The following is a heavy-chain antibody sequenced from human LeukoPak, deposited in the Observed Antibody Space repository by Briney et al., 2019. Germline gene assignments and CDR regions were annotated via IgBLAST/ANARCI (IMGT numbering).Heavy chain of an antibody. CDR1: GFTFSSYG. J-gene: IGHJ4*02. D-gene: IGHD2-15*01. CDR3: AKDPREVVAATLDY. Sequence: GGSLRLSCAASGFTFSSYGMHWVRQAPGKGLECVAFIRYDGSNKYYADSVKGRFTISRDNSKDTLYLQMTSLRAEDTAVYYCAKDPREVVAATLDYWGQGTLVTVSS. CDR2: IRYDGSNK. V-gene: IGHV3-30*02.